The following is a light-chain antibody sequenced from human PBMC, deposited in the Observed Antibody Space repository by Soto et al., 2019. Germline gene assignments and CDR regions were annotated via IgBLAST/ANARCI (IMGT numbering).Light chain of an antibody. CDR1: QSVSSSY. CDR3: QQYGSSPT. J-gene: IGKJ1*01. V-gene: IGKV3-20*01. CDR2: DAS. Sequence: EIVLTQSPGTLSLSPGERATLSCRASQSVSSSYLAWYQQKPGQAPSLVIYDASNRATGIPDRFSGSGSGTDFTLTISRLEPEDFAVYYCQQYGSSPTFGQGTMVDI.